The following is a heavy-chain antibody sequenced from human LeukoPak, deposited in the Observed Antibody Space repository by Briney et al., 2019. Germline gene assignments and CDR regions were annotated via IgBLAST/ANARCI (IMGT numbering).Heavy chain of an antibody. D-gene: IGHD6-13*01. J-gene: IGHJ5*02. CDR3: AKSFYSSTPGWFDP. CDR2: ISGSGGST. Sequence: GGSLRLSCAASGFTFSSYAMSWVRQAPGKGLEWVSAISGSGGSTYYADSVKGRFTFSRDNSKNTSYLQMNSLRAEDTAVYYCAKSFYSSTPGWFDPWGQGTLVTVSS. CDR1: GFTFSSYA. V-gene: IGHV3-23*01.